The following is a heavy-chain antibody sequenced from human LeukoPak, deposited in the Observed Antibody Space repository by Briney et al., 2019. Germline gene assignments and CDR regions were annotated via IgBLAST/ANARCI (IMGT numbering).Heavy chain of an antibody. Sequence: GGSLRLSCAASGFTFSSYAMHWVRQAPGKGLEWVAVIAYDGSSKYYADSVKGRFTISRDNSKNTLYLQVNNLRAEDTAVYYCAKDRVGVQVPAANTNWFDPWGQGTLVTVSS. V-gene: IGHV3-30-3*01. CDR1: GFTFSSYA. D-gene: IGHD2-2*01. CDR3: AKDRVGVQVPAANTNWFDP. J-gene: IGHJ5*02. CDR2: IAYDGSSK.